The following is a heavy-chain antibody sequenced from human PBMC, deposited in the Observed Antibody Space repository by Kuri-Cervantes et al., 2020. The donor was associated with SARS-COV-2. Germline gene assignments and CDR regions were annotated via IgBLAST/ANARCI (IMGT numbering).Heavy chain of an antibody. V-gene: IGHV4-59*01. Sequence: SETLSLTCSASGGSISSYYWSWIRQPPGKGPEWIGNIYFTGNTNYNPALGSRVTISIDTPKNQFSLMLGSLTAADTAVYYCARRFGDYGQFDYWGQGTLVTVSS. D-gene: IGHD2-21*01. CDR3: ARRFGDYGQFDY. CDR2: IYFTGNT. J-gene: IGHJ4*02. CDR1: GGSISSYY.